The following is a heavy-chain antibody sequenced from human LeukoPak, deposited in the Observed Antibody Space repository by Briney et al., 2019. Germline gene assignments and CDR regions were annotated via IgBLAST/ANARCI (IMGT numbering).Heavy chain of an antibody. CDR1: GFTFTGYY. V-gene: IGHV1-2*02. CDR2: INPNSGGT. Sequence: ASVKDSCKASGFTFTGYYMHWVRQAPGQGLEWMGWINPNSGGTNYAQKFQGRVTMTRDTSISTAYMELTRLRSDDTAVYYCARDNGYYWFYYWGQGTLVTVSS. CDR3: ARDNGYYWFYY. D-gene: IGHD4-17*01. J-gene: IGHJ4*02.